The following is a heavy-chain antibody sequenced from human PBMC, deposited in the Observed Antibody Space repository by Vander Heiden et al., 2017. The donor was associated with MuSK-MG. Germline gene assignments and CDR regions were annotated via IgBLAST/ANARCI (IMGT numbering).Heavy chain of an antibody. D-gene: IGHD6-13*01. Sequence: QVQLVESGGGVVQPGRSLRLSCAASGFTFSSYGMHWVRQAPGKGLEWVAVISYDGSNKYYADPVKGRFTISRDNSKNTLYLQMNSLRAEDTAVYYCAKEPREYCVGRRAAAGHYFDYWGQGTLGTVAS. CDR3: AKEPREYCVGRRAAAGHYFDY. CDR2: ISYDGSNK. J-gene: IGHJ4*02. V-gene: IGHV3-30*18. CDR1: GFTFSSYG.